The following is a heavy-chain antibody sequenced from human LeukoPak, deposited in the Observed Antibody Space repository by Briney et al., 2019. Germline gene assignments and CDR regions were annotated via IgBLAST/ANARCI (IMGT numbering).Heavy chain of an antibody. CDR2: IKQDGSEK. CDR1: GFTFSSYW. J-gene: IGHJ4*02. D-gene: IGHD3-3*01. V-gene: IGHV3-7*01. CDR3: AREAPYDFWSGYQQLGNYFDY. Sequence: TGGSLRLSCAASGFTFSSYWMSWVRQAPGKGLEWVANIKQDGSEKYYVDSVKGRFTISRDNAKNSLYLQMNSLRAEDTAVYYCAREAPYDFWSGYQQLGNYFDYWGQGTLVTVSS.